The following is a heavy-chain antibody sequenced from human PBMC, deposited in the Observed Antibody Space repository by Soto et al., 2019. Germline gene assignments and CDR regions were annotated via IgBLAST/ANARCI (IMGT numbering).Heavy chain of an antibody. J-gene: IGHJ4*02. CDR2: IYSGGST. CDR3: AAYSHKGY. V-gene: IGHV3-66*01. D-gene: IGHD3-16*01. Sequence: EEQLVESGGDLVQPGGSLRLSCAASGFTVSNNYMSWVRQAPGKGLEWVSLIYSGGSTYYADSVKGRFTISRDSSKNILYLQMNSLRAEDTAMYYCAAYSHKGYWGQGTLVTVCS. CDR1: GFTVSNNY.